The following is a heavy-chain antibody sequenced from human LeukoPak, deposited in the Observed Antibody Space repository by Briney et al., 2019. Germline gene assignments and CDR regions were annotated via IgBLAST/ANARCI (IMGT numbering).Heavy chain of an antibody. CDR1: GFTFSNAW. CDR2: ISGGGETT. Sequence: GGSLRLSCAASGFTFSNAWMSWVRQAPGKGLEWVSVISGGGETTYYANSVKGRFTISRDNSKNTLYLQMNSLRDEDTAVYYCAKSGVRGVIIFWFDPWGQGTLVTVSS. J-gene: IGHJ5*02. V-gene: IGHV3-23*01. D-gene: IGHD3-10*01. CDR3: AKSGVRGVIIFWFDP.